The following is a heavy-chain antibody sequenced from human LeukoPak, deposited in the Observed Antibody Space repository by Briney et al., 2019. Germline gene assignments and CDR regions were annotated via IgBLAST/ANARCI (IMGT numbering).Heavy chain of an antibody. CDR3: ARDPQLLWFGEYFGHFDY. CDR2: ISYDGSNK. D-gene: IGHD3-10*01. V-gene: IGHV3-30-3*01. CDR1: GFTLSTYA. J-gene: IGHJ4*02. Sequence: GGSLRLSCAASGFTLSTYAMHWVRQAPGKGLEWVAVISYDGSNKYYADSVKGRFTISRDNSKNTLYLQMNSLRVEDTAVYYCARDPQLLWFGEYFGHFDYWGQGTLVTVSS.